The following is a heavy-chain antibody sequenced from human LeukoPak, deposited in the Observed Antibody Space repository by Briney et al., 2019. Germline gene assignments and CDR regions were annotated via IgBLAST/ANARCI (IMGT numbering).Heavy chain of an antibody. D-gene: IGHD4-17*01. CDR2: ISYDGSNK. CDR1: GFTFSSYA. CDR3: ARAGSTTVTTGSRY. J-gene: IGHJ4*02. V-gene: IGHV3-30-3*01. Sequence: GGSLRLSCAASGFTFSSYAMHWVRQAPGKGLEWVAVISYDGSNKYYADSVKGRFTISRDNSKNTLYLQMNSLRAEDTAVYYCARAGSTTVTTGSRYWGQGTLVTVSS.